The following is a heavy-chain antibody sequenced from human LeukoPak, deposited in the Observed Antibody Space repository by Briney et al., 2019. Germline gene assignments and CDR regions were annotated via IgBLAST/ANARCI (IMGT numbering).Heavy chain of an antibody. D-gene: IGHD2-2*01. CDR2: ISSSSSYI. CDR3: ARTVNPEDIVVVPAAVDY. V-gene: IGHV3-21*01. Sequence: PGGSLRLSCAASGFTFSSYSMNWVRQAPGKGLEWVSSISSSSSYIYYADSVKGRFTISRDNAKNSLYLQMNSLRAEDTAVYYCARTVNPEDIVVVPAAVDYWGQGTLVTVSS. J-gene: IGHJ4*02. CDR1: GFTFSSYS.